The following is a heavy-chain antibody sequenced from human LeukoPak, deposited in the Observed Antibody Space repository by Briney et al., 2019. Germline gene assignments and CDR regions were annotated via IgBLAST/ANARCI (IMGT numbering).Heavy chain of an antibody. CDR3: ARDMRQDGYNFFDY. CDR1: GDSVSSNSAA. J-gene: IGHJ4*02. D-gene: IGHD5-24*01. CDR2: TYYRSKWYN. Sequence: SQTLSLTCAISGDSVSSNSAAWHWIRQSPPRGLEWLGRTYYRSKWYNDYAVSVKSRITINPDTSKNQFSLQLNSVTPEDTAVYYCARDMRQDGYNFFDYWGQGTLVTVSS. V-gene: IGHV6-1*01.